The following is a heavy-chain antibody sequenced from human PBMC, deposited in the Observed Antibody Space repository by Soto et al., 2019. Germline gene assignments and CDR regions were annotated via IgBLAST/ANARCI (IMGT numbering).Heavy chain of an antibody. CDR2: ISYDGSNK. CDR3: ASNRRGGIAVAGTWWFDP. CDR1: GFTFSSYA. Sequence: QVQLVESGGGVVQPGRSLRLSCAASGFTFSSYAMHRVRQAPGKGLEWVAVISYDGSNKYYADSVKGRFTISRDNSKNTLYLQMNSLRAEDTAVYYCASNRRGGIAVAGTWWFDPWGQGTLVTVSS. J-gene: IGHJ5*02. D-gene: IGHD6-19*01. V-gene: IGHV3-30-3*01.